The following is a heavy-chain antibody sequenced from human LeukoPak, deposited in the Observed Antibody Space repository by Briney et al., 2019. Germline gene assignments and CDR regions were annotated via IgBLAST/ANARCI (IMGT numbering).Heavy chain of an antibody. Sequence: PGGSLRLSCAASGFTFDDYAMHWVRQAPGKGLEWVSGISWNSGSIGYADSVKGRFTVSRDNAKNSLYLQMNSLRAEDTALYYCAKGYCSGGSCYPGAFDIWGQGTMVTVSS. D-gene: IGHD2-15*01. CDR1: GFTFDDYA. J-gene: IGHJ3*02. V-gene: IGHV3-9*01. CDR3: AKGYCSGGSCYPGAFDI. CDR2: ISWNSGSI.